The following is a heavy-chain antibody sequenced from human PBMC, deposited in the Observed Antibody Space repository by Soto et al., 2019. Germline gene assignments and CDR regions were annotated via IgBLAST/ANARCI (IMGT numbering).Heavy chain of an antibody. V-gene: IGHV4-59*08. D-gene: IGHD1-1*01. CDR2: IFYTGST. J-gene: IGHJ4*02. CDR3: ARHGGYNYNFDF. CDR1: GQSIGSYY. Sequence: QVQLQESGPGLVKTSETLSLTCTVSGQSIGSYYWSWIRQSPGKGPEWIGYIFYTGSTNYNPSLQSRATISIDTSKYHFSLLLTSLTAADTAVYYCARHGGYNYNFDFWGQGTLVTVSS.